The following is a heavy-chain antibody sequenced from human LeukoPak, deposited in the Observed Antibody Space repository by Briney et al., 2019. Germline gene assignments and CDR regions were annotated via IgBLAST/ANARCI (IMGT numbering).Heavy chain of an antibody. J-gene: IGHJ4*02. CDR2: ISSSGHTI. D-gene: IGHD2-15*01. CDR3: TRDGVGWSRY. V-gene: IGHV3-48*01. Sequence: QTGGSLRLSCAASGFTSSSYSMNWVRQAPGKGLEWVSYISSSGHTISYADSVKGRFTISRDIAKNSLYLQMNSLRVEDTAVYYCTRDGVGWSRYWGQGTLVTVSS. CDR1: GFTSSSYS.